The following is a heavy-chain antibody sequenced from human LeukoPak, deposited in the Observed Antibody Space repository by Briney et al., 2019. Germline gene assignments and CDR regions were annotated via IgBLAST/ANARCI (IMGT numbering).Heavy chain of an antibody. D-gene: IGHD2-2*02. CDR1: GYTFTDYY. CDR3: ARESIPRYYFDS. J-gene: IGHJ4*02. CDR2: INPDSGGT. V-gene: IGHV1-2*02. Sequence: GASVKVSCKASGYTFTDYYMHWVRQAPGQGLEWMGWINPDSGGTNYAQKFQGRVTMTRDTSISTAYMELRRLRSDDTAVYYCARESIPRYYFDSWSQGTLVTVSS.